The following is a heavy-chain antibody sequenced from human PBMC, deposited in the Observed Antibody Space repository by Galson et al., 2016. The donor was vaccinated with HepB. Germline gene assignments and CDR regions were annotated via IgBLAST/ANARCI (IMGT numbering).Heavy chain of an antibody. Sequence: SCAASGFTFRNYALSWVRRAPGKGLEWVAHIDGPTPNTHYADSVRGRFSIYRDNSRDTIYLQMDSLTAEDSATYYCTTWLSHHFDYWGQGTRVTVSS. D-gene: IGHD5-12*01. CDR3: TTWLSHHFDY. J-gene: IGHJ4*02. CDR1: GFTFRNYA. V-gene: IGHV3-23*01. CDR2: IDGPTPNT.